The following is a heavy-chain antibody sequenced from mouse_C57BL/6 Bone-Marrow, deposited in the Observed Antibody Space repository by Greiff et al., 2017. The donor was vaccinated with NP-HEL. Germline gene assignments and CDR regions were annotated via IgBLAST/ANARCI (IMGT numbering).Heavy chain of an antibody. CDR3: ARYDYDEYYFDY. D-gene: IGHD2-4*01. J-gene: IGHJ2*01. V-gene: IGHV1-82*01. CDR1: GYAFSSSW. CDR2: IYPGDGDT. Sequence: QVQLKESGPELVKPGASVKISCKASGYAFSSSWMNWVKQRPGKGLEWIGRIYPGDGDTNYNGKFKGKATLTADKSSSTAYMQLSSLTSEDSAVYFCARYDYDEYYFDYWGQGTTLTVSS.